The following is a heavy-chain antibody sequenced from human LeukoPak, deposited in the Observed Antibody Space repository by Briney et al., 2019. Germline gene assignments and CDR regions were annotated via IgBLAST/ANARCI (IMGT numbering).Heavy chain of an antibody. CDR3: ARERGSGYGMDV. J-gene: IGHJ6*02. CDR1: GFIFSNYE. CDR2: IRNSGGTI. V-gene: IGHV3-48*03. Sequence: GGSLRLSCAASGFIFSNYEMKWIRQAPGKGLEWVSYIRNSGGTIYYADSVKGRFTISRDNAKNTLYLQMNSLRAEDTAVYYCARERGSGYGMDVWGQGTTVTVSS. D-gene: IGHD3-3*01.